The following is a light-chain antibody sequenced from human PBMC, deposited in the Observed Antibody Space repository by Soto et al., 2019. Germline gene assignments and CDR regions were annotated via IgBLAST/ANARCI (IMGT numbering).Light chain of an antibody. Sequence: EIGLTQSPGTLSLSPGERATLSCRASQSVSSSYLAWYQQKPGQAPRLLIYGASSRATGIPDRFSGSGSGTDFTLTISRLEPEDFAVYYCQQYGSSPVTFGQGTKVESK. V-gene: IGKV3-20*01. CDR3: QQYGSSPVT. CDR1: QSVSSSY. CDR2: GAS. J-gene: IGKJ1*01.